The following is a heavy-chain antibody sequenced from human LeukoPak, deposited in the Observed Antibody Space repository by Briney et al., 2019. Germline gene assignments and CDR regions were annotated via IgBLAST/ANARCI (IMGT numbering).Heavy chain of an antibody. Sequence: GGSLRLSCAASGFTFTSYGMHWVRQAPGKGLEWVAVISYDGSNKYYADSVKGRFTISRDNSKNTLYLQMNSLRAEDTAVYYCAKDLYETSGYYYDYWGQGTLVTVSS. J-gene: IGHJ4*02. V-gene: IGHV3-30*18. CDR1: GFTFTSYG. CDR3: AKDLYETSGYYYDY. D-gene: IGHD3-22*01. CDR2: ISYDGSNK.